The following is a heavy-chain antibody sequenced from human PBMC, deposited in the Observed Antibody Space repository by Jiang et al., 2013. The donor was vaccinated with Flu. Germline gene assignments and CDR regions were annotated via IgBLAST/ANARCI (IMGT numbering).Heavy chain of an antibody. Sequence: GPGLVKASETLSLTCSVSGGFISSSSYYWGWIRQPPGKGLEWIGSIFYSGHTYSNPSLKSRVTISVDTSKNQFSLKLGSLTAADTAMYYCARERVRGGYYWGRNYFDLWGQGALVNVSS. J-gene: IGHJ4*02. D-gene: IGHD5-12*01. CDR1: GGFISSSSYY. CDR3: ARERVRGGYYWGRNYFDL. CDR2: IFYSGHT. V-gene: IGHV4-39*07.